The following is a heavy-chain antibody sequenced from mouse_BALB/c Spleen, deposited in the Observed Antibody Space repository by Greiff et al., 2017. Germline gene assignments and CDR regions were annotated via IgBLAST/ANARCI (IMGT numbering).Heavy chain of an antibody. D-gene: IGHD3-1*01. J-gene: IGHJ3*01. CDR3: AREQLGPIAWFAY. V-gene: IGHV2-9*02. CDR1: GFSLTSYG. Sequence: QVQLKQSGPGLVAPSQSLSITCTVSGFSLTSYGVHWVRQPPGKGLEWLGVIWAGGSTNYNSALMSRLSISKDNSKSQVFLKMNSLQTDDTAMYYCAREQLGPIAWFAYWGQGTLVTVSA. CDR2: IWAGGST.